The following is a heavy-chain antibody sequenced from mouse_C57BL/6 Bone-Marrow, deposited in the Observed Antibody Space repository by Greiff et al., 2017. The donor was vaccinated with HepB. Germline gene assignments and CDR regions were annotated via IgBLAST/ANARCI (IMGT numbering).Heavy chain of an antibody. CDR2: INPNNGGT. Sequence: EVQLQQSGPELVKPGASVKISCKASGYTFTDYYMNWVKQSHGKSLEWIGDINPNNGGTSYNQKFKGKATLTVDKSSSTAYMELRSLTSEDSAVYYCALGHSNFRAWFAYWGQGTLVTVSA. J-gene: IGHJ3*01. V-gene: IGHV1-26*01. CDR3: ALGHSNFRAWFAY. D-gene: IGHD2-5*01. CDR1: GYTFTDYY.